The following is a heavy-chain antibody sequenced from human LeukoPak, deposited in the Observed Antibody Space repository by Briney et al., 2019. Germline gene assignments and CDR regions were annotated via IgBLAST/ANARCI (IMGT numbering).Heavy chain of an antibody. J-gene: IGHJ5*02. CDR2: IYYSGST. Sequence: SETLSLTRTVSGGSISSYYWSWIRQPPGKGLEWIGYIYYSGSTNYNPSLKSRVTISVDTSKNQFSLKLSSVTAANTAVYYCARQDYGDYGWFDPWGQGTLVTVSS. D-gene: IGHD4-17*01. CDR3: ARQDYGDYGWFDP. CDR1: GGSISSYY. V-gene: IGHV4-59*01.